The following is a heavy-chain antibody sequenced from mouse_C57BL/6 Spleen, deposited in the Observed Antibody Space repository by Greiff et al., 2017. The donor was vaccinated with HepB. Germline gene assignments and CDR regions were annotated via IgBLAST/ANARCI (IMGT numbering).Heavy chain of an antibody. V-gene: IGHV1-81*01. J-gene: IGHJ3*01. CDR3: AREGGDWGTFAY. D-gene: IGHD4-1*01. CDR2: IYPRGGNT. Sequence: QVQLQQSGAELARPGASVKLSCKASGYTFTSYGISWVKQRTGQGLEWIGEIYPRGGNTYYNEKFKGKATLTADKSSSTAYMELRSLTSEDSAVYFCAREGGDWGTFAYWGQGTLVTVSA. CDR1: GYTFTSYG.